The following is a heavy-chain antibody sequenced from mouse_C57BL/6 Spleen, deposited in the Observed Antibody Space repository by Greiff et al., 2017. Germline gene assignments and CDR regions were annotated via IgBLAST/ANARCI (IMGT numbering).Heavy chain of an antibody. V-gene: IGHV14-2*01. Sequence: EVQLQQSGAELVKPGASVKLSCTASGFNIKDYYMPWVKQRTEQGLEWIGRIDPEDGETKYAPKFQGKATITAYTAANTAYLQLSSLTSEDTAVYYGAIYYGYDEDYFDYWGQGTTLTVSS. CDR1: GFNIKDYY. D-gene: IGHD2-2*01. CDR3: AIYYGYDEDYFDY. CDR2: IDPEDGET. J-gene: IGHJ2*01.